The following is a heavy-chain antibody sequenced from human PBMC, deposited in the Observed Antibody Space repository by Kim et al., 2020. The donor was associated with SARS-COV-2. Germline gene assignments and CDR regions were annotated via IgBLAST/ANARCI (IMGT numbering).Heavy chain of an antibody. CDR1: GFTLGSHW. D-gene: IGHD2-2*01. V-gene: IGHV3-7*01. CDR3: ARDGRASSYADYGMDV. CDR2: IKQDGSEL. Sequence: GGSLRLSCEASGFTLGSHWMSWVRQAPGKGLEWVANIKQDGSELYYVDSVKGRFTISRDNAKNSFYLQMNSLRAEDTAVYYCARDGRASSYADYGMDVWGQGTTVTVSS. J-gene: IGHJ6*02.